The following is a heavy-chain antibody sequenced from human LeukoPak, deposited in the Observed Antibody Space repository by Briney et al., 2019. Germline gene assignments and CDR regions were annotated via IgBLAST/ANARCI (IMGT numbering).Heavy chain of an antibody. V-gene: IGHV3-48*04. CDR2: ISSSSSTI. CDR3: AREITLGYCTNGVCSRNWFDP. Sequence: GGSLRLSCAASGFTFSGYSMNWVRQAPGKGLEWVSYISSSSSTIYYADSVKGRFTISRDNAKNSLYLQMNSLRAEDTAVYYCAREITLGYCTNGVCSRNWFDPWGQGTLVTVSS. D-gene: IGHD2-8*01. CDR1: GFTFSGYS. J-gene: IGHJ5*02.